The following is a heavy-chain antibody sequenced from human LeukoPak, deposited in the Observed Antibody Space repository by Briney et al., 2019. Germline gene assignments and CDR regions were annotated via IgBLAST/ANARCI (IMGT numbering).Heavy chain of an antibody. CDR2: IKQDGSQK. V-gene: IGHV3-7*01. CDR3: ARGLSAAFDF. CDR1: GFTFNRYW. D-gene: IGHD6-19*01. J-gene: IGHJ4*02. Sequence: GGSLRLSCAAAGFTFNRYWMNWVRQAPGKGLEWVANIKQDGSQKYYVDSVKGRFTISRDNAKNSLYLQMDSLRAEDTAVYYCARGLSAAFDFWGQGILVTVSS.